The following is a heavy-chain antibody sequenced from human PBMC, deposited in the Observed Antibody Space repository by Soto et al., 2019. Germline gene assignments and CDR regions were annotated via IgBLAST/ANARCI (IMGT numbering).Heavy chain of an antibody. J-gene: IGHJ6*02. CDR1: GGSLSSYY. CDR2: IYYGGST. CDR3: AKGPRGDGYTQYYYYGLDV. V-gene: IGHV4-59*01. Sequence: PSETLSLTCTVSGGSLSSYYWTWIRQPPGKGLGWIGYIYYGGSTNYNPSRKTRVPISLNTTKTQFALKQTSVTAADTAVYYCAKGPRGDGYTQYYYYGLDVWGQGTTVTVSS. D-gene: IGHD5-12*01.